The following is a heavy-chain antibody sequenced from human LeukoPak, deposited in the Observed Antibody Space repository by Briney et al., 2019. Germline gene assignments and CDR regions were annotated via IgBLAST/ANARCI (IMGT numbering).Heavy chain of an antibody. J-gene: IGHJ4*02. D-gene: IGHD5-24*01. CDR2: ISSNGGST. CDR3: ARGTSLEPLDY. Sequence: GGSLRLSCAASGFTFSSYAMHWVRQAPGKGLEYVSAISSNGGSTYYANSVKGRFTISRDNSKNTLYLQMGSLRAGDMAVYYCARGTSLEPLDYWGQGTLVTVSS. CDR1: GFTFSSYA. V-gene: IGHV3-64*01.